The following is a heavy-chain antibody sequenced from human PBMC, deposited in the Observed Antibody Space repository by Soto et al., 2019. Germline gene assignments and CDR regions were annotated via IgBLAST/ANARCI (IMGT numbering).Heavy chain of an antibody. V-gene: IGHV4-59*01. CDR3: ARGGPSVTTLVDY. CDR2: IYYSGST. Sequence: PSETLSLTCTVSGGSISSYYWSWLRQPPGKGLDWIGYIYYSGSTGYNPSLKSRVTISVDTSKNQFSLKLSSVTAADTAVYYCARGGPSVTTLVDYWGQGTLVTVSS. J-gene: IGHJ4*02. CDR1: GGSISSYY. D-gene: IGHD4-17*01.